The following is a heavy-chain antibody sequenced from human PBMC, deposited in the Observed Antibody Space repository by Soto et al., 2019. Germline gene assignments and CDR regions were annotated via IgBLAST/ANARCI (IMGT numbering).Heavy chain of an antibody. CDR2: IYYSGST. Sequence: SETLSLTCSVSGDSVSSSYWSWIRQPPGKGLEWIGYIYYSGSTNYNPSLKSRVTISVDTSKNQFSLKLSSVTAADTAVYYCARASATIAAAAIFDYWGQGTLVTVS. CDR3: ARASATIAAAAIFDY. D-gene: IGHD6-13*01. CDR1: GDSVSSSY. J-gene: IGHJ4*02. V-gene: IGHV4-59*02.